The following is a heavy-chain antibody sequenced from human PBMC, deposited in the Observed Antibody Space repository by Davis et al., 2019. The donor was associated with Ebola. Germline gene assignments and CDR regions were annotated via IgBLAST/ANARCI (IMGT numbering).Heavy chain of an antibody. V-gene: IGHV5-51*01. Sequence: KVSCKGSGYSFNTYWIAWVRQMPGKGLEWMGIIYPRDSDIRYSPSFQGQVTISADKSISTAYLQWSSLKASDTAMYYCARVEGRWLRDEIGYFDYWGQGTLVTVSS. D-gene: IGHD5-24*01. CDR3: ARVEGRWLRDEIGYFDY. CDR2: IYPRDSDI. CDR1: GYSFNTYW. J-gene: IGHJ4*02.